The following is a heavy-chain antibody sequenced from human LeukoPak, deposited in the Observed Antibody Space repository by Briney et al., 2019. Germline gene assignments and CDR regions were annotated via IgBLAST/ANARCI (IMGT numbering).Heavy chain of an antibody. D-gene: IGHD6-6*01. CDR2: ISSSSSYI. CDR1: GFTFSDYY. V-gene: IGHV3-11*06. Sequence: GGSLRLSCAASGFTFSDYYMSWIRQAPGKGLEWVSSISSSSSYIYYADSVKGRFTISRDNAKNSLYLQMNSLRAEDTAVYYCARDIYSSSTVDYWGQGTLVTVSS. J-gene: IGHJ4*02. CDR3: ARDIYSSSTVDY.